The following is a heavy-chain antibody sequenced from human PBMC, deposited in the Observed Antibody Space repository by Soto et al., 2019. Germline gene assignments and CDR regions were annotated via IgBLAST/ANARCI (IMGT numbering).Heavy chain of an antibody. CDR1: GYTFTSYG. CDR3: ATRSPAFDY. CDR2: ITTDKGKT. Sequence: QVQLVQSGPEGKKPGASVKVSCKTSGYTFTSYGISWVRQAPGQGLEWMGWITTDKGKTTYAQKFQGRVTMTTETSTSTGYMELRSLRSDDTAVYYCATRSPAFDYWGQGTLVTVSS. J-gene: IGHJ4*02. V-gene: IGHV1-18*01.